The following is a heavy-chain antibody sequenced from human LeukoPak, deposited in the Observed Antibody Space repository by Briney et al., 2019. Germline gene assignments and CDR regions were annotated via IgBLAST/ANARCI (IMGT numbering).Heavy chain of an antibody. CDR3: ARDYKYAFDN. CDR2: IGISSGNT. Sequence: GGSLRLSCVASGFAFSNTWMSWVRQAPGKGLEWISYIGISSGNTNYADSVKGRFTISGDKAKNSLYLQMNSLRVEDTAVYYCARDYKYAFDNWGQGTLVTVSS. D-gene: IGHD5-24*01. J-gene: IGHJ4*02. V-gene: IGHV3-11*05. CDR1: GFAFSNTW.